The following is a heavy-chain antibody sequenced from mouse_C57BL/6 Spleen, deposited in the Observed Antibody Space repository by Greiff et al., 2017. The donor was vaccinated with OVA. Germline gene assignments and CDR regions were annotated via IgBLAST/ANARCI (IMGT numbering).Heavy chain of an antibody. CDR1: GYTFTDYE. CDR2: IDPETGGT. CDR3: TRDAMDY. Sequence: QVTLKESGAELVRPGASVTLSCKASGYTFTDYEMHWVKQTPVHGLEWIGAIDPETGGTAYNQKFKGKAILTADKSSSTAYMELRSLTSEDSAVYYCTRDAMDYWGQGTSVTVSS. J-gene: IGHJ4*01. V-gene: IGHV1-15*01.